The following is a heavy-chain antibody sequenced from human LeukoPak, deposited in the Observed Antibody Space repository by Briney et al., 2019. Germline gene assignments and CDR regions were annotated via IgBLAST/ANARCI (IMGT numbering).Heavy chain of an antibody. CDR1: GFTFDDYA. CDR3: AKDIDSSTLDAFDI. CDR2: ISWNSGSI. V-gene: IGHV3-9*01. D-gene: IGHD3-22*01. Sequence: PGRSLRLSCAASGFTFDDYAMHWVRHPPGKGLEWVSGISWNSGSIGYADSVKGRFTISRDNAKNSLYLQMNSLRAEDTALYYCAKDIDSSTLDAFDIWGQGTMVTVSS. J-gene: IGHJ3*02.